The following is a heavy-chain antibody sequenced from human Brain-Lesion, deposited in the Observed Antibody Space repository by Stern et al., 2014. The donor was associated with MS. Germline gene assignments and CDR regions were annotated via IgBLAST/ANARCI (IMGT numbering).Heavy chain of an antibody. CDR1: GGSISSGGYY. CDR3: ARGRVVPGFQYYATDV. D-gene: IGHD2-2*01. CDR2: IFNSGST. V-gene: IGHV4-61*02. J-gene: IGHJ6*02. Sequence: QVQLQESGPGLVKPSPTLSLSCTVSGGSISSGGYYWSWIRQPAGKGLEWIGRIFNSGSTSYNPSLKSRSTISIDTSKNQFSLRLNSMTAADTAVYYCARGRVVPGFQYYATDVWGQGTTVIVSS.